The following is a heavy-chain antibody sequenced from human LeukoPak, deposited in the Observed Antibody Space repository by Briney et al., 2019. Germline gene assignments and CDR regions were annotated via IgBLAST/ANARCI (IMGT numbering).Heavy chain of an antibody. Sequence: GGSLRLSCAASGFTFSDYNMRWIRQAPGKGLEWVSSISRSGSTKYYADSVKGRFTISRDNAKNSLFLQMNSLRAEDTAVYYCARESPDYDILTGYPSGPPYFDYWGQGTLVTVSS. J-gene: IGHJ4*02. CDR3: ARESPDYDILTGYPSGPPYFDY. D-gene: IGHD3-9*01. CDR2: ISRSGSTK. V-gene: IGHV3-11*04. CDR1: GFTFSDYN.